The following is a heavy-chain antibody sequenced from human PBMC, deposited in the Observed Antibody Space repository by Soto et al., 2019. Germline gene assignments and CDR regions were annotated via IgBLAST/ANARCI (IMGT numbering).Heavy chain of an antibody. J-gene: IGHJ6*02. CDR3: ARSTEVGGSYYYYYGMDV. Sequence: GSLRLSCAASGFTFSDYYVSWIRQAPGKGLEWVSYISSSSSYTNYADSVKGRFTISRDNAKNSLYLQMNSVRAEDTAVYYCARSTEVGGSYYYYYGMDVWGQGTTVTVSS. CDR1: GFTFSDYY. CDR2: ISSSSSYT. V-gene: IGHV3-11*06. D-gene: IGHD1-26*01.